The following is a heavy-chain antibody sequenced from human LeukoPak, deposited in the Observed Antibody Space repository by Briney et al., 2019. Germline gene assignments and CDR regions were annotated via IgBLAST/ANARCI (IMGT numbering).Heavy chain of an antibody. CDR1: GFTFSSYS. Sequence: PGGSLRLSCAASGFTFSSYSMNWVRQAPGKGLEWVSYISSSSSTIYYADSVKGRFTISRDNAKNSLYLQMNSLRAEDTAVYYCAKDKKAAGHYYFDYWGQGTLVTVSS. V-gene: IGHV3-48*01. CDR2: ISSSSSTI. J-gene: IGHJ4*02. D-gene: IGHD6-13*01. CDR3: AKDKKAAGHYYFDY.